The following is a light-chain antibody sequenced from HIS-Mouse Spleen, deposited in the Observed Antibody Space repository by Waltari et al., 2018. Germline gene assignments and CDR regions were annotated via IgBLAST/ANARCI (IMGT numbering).Light chain of an antibody. Sequence: SSELTQDPAVSVALGQTVRITCQGDSLRSYYASWYQQKTGQAPVLVIYGKNNRPSGVPDRFSGSSSGKTASLTITGAQAEDEADYYCNSRDSSGNHVVFGGGTKLTVL. CDR1: SLRSYY. J-gene: IGLJ2*01. V-gene: IGLV3-19*01. CDR2: GKN. CDR3: NSRDSSGNHVV.